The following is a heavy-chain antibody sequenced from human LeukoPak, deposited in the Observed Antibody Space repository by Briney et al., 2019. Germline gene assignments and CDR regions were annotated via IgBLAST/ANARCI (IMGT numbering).Heavy chain of an antibody. D-gene: IGHD6-13*01. CDR1: GYTFTSYG. CDR3: ARGPGYSSSWYVYYYYYYYMDV. J-gene: IGHJ6*03. Sequence: GASVKVSCKASGYTFTSYGISWVRQAPGQGLEWMGWISAYNGNTNYAQKLQGRVTMTTDTSTSTAYMELRSLRSDDTAVYYCARGPGYSSSWYVYYYYYYYMDVWGKGTTVTVSS. V-gene: IGHV1-18*01. CDR2: ISAYNGNT.